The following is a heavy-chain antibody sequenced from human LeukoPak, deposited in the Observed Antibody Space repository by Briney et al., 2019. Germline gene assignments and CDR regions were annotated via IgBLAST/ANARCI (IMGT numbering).Heavy chain of an antibody. V-gene: IGHV3-7*04. J-gene: IGHJ3*02. CDR3: ARDLLGPFDI. CDR2: IKQDGSDE. CDR1: GFTFNSYW. Sequence: GGFLRLSCAASGFTFNSYWMNWVRQAPGKGLEWVANIKQDGSDEYYVDSVKGRFTISRDNAKNSLYLQMNSLRAEDTAVYFCARDLLGPFDIWGQGTMVTVSS. D-gene: IGHD3-16*01.